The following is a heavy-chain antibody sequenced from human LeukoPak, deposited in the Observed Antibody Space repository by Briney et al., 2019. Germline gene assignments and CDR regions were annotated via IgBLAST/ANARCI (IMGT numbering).Heavy chain of an antibody. J-gene: IGHJ6*03. CDR3: ARGTIFSIMDV. CDR2: IYYSGST. CDR1: GGSFSGYY. V-gene: IGHV4-59*01. Sequence: PSETLSLTCAVYGGSFSGYYWSWIRQPPGKGLEWIGYIYYSGSTNYNPSLKSRVTISVDTSKNQFSLKLSSVTAADTAVYYCARGTIFSIMDVWGKGTTVTVSS. D-gene: IGHD3-3*01.